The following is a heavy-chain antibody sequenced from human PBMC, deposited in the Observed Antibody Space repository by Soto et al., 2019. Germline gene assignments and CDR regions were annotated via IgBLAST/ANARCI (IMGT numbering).Heavy chain of an antibody. CDR3: ARDSGFPSWFDP. Sequence: SETLSLTCPVSGGSISSYYWSWIRQPPGKGLEWIGYIYYSGSTNYNPSLKSRVTISVDTSKNQFSLKLSSVTAADTAVYYCARDSGFPSWFDPWGQGTLVTVSS. D-gene: IGHD3-10*01. J-gene: IGHJ5*02. CDR1: GGSISSYY. V-gene: IGHV4-59*01. CDR2: IYYSGST.